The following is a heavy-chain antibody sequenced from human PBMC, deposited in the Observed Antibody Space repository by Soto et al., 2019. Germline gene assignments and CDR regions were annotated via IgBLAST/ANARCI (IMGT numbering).Heavy chain of an antibody. CDR1: GFTFSSYG. CDR3: ASTREQLVLFWL. Sequence: QVQLVESGGGVVQPGRSLRLSCAASGFTFSSYGMHWVRQAPGKGREWVAVIWYDGSNKYYADSVKGRFTISRDNSKNTLYLQMNSLRAEDTAVYYCASTREQLVLFWLWGQGTLVTVSS. J-gene: IGHJ4*02. V-gene: IGHV3-33*01. D-gene: IGHD6-13*01. CDR2: IWYDGSNK.